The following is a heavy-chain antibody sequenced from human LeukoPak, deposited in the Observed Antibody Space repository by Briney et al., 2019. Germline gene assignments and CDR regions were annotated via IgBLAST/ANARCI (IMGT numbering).Heavy chain of an antibody. CDR2: IYPGDSDT. CDR1: GYSFTSYW. CDR3: ARSYGSGSYYTNWFDP. V-gene: IGHV5-51*01. J-gene: IGHJ5*02. D-gene: IGHD3-10*01. Sequence: GESLKISCKGSGYSFTSYWIGWVRQMPGKGLVWMGIIYPGDSDTRYSPSFQGQVTISADKSISTAYPQWSSLKASDTAMYYCARSYGSGSYYTNWFDPWGQGTLVTVSS.